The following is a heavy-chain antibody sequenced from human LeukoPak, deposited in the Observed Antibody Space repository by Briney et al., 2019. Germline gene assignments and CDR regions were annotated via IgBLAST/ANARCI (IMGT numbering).Heavy chain of an antibody. CDR1: GYTFTAYY. V-gene: IGHV1-2*02. J-gene: IGHJ4*02. Sequence: ASVKVSCKASGYTFTAYYVHWVRQAPGQGLEWMGWINPDSGDTSSAQRFQGRVTVTRDTSISTVYMELSRLRSDDTAVYYCAKERAGYTNPYYFDYWGQGTLVTVSS. CDR2: INPDSGDT. D-gene: IGHD3-16*02. CDR3: AKERAGYTNPYYFDY.